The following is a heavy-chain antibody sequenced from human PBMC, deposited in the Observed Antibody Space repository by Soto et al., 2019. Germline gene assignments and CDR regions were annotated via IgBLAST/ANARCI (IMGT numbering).Heavy chain of an antibody. CDR1: GGSISGYY. CDR2: IYYSGST. CDR3: AGQQLANYYYGMDV. D-gene: IGHD6-13*01. V-gene: IGHV4-59*01. J-gene: IGHJ6*02. Sequence: SETLSLTCTVSGGSISGYYWSWIRQPPGKGLEWIGYIYYSGSTNYNPSLKSRVTISVDTSKNQFSLKLSSVTAADAAVYYCAGQQLANYYYGMDVWGQGTTVTVSS.